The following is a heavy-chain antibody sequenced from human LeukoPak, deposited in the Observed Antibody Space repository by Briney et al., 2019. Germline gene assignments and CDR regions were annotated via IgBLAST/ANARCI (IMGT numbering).Heavy chain of an antibody. CDR1: GGSISSYY. D-gene: IGHD1-26*01. V-gene: IGHV4-59*01. Sequence: PSETLSLTCTVAGGSISSYYWSWIRQPPGEGLEWIGYIYYSGSTTYNPSLKSRVTISVDTSKNQFSLKLSSVTAAETAVYYCARGEGIVGATFHYWGQGTLVNVSS. CDR3: ARGEGIVGATFHY. J-gene: IGHJ4*02. CDR2: IYYSGST.